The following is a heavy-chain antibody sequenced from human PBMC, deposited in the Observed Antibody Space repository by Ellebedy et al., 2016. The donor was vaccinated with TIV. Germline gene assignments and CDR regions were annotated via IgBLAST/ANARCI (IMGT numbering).Heavy chain of an antibody. Sequence: MPSETLSLTCSVSGTVIRRFYWRWIRQPPGKGLEWIGYIYYRGYTNYSPSFMSRVTISVDTSKNQVSLKLFSVTTADTAVYFCARVHEYKDILTADWHFCMDVWGQGTTVTVSS. CDR1: GTVIRRFY. CDR2: IYYRGYT. D-gene: IGHD3-9*01. J-gene: IGHJ6*02. V-gene: IGHV4-59*01. CDR3: ARVHEYKDILTADWHFCMDV.